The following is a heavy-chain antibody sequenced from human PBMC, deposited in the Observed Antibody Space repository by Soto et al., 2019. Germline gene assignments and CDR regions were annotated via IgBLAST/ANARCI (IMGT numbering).Heavy chain of an antibody. Sequence: SGGSLRLSCAASGFIFSNYGMHCVRQAPGKGLEWVALIYYDGGYENYADSVKGRFTISRDSSKNTLYLQMNSLRAEDTAVYYCAKEGRDLFVLVPAAIGRFDPWGQGTLVTVSS. V-gene: IGHV3-30*02. CDR1: GFIFSNYG. D-gene: IGHD2-2*02. CDR2: IYYDGGYE. J-gene: IGHJ5*02. CDR3: AKEGRDLFVLVPAAIGRFDP.